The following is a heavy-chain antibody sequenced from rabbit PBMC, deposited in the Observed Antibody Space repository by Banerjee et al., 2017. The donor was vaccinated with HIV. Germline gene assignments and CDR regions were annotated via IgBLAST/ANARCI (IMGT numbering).Heavy chain of an antibody. CDR3: VREEYSDDDYGDYDL. D-gene: IGHD2-1*01. J-gene: IGHJ4*01. CDR2: IYAGSSSSA. CDR1: GFSFSSSYY. Sequence: QSLEESGGDLVKPGASLTLTCTASGFSFSSSYYMCWVRQAPGKGLEWIACIYAGSSSSAYYASWAKGRFTISKTSSTTVTLQMTSLTAADTATYFCVREEYSDDDYGDYDLWGPGTLVTVS. V-gene: IGHV1S40*01.